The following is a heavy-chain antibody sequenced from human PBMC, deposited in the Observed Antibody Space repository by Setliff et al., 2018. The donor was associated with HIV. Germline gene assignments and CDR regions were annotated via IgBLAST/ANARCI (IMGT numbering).Heavy chain of an antibody. J-gene: IGHJ4*02. CDR2: IHTSGNA. CDR3: ARSLLPSITVAGTIGY. Sequence: SETLSLTCTVSGGSISSGTYFWSWIRQPAGKGLEWIGHIHTSGNANYNPSLNSRVTISVDTSKNHISRKLSSVTAADTAVYYCARSLLPSITVAGTIGYWGQGSLVTVSS. CDR1: GGSISSGTYF. V-gene: IGHV4-61*09. D-gene: IGHD6-19*01.